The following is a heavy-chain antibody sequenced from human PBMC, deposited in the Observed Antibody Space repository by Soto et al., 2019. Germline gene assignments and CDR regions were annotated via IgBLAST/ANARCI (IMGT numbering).Heavy chain of an antibody. CDR1: GGSISGSPYY. CDR2: IYYSGRT. V-gene: IGHV4-39*01. J-gene: IGHJ4*02. D-gene: IGHD3-10*01. Sequence: PSESLSLTCTVSGGSISGSPYYWGWIRQPPGKGLEYIGSIYYSGRTYYNPSLKSRVTVSVDTSKNQFSLKLSSVSAADTAVFYCVRHGSGSYLPIAYWGQGPLVPVPS. CDR3: VRHGSGSYLPIAY.